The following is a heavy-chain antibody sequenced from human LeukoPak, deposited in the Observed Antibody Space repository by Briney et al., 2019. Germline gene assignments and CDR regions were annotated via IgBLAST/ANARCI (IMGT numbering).Heavy chain of an antibody. D-gene: IGHD3-22*01. CDR3: ARAPSEIGGYYPEYFRH. V-gene: IGHV3-74*01. CDR2: IKSDGST. Sequence: GGSLRLPCAASGFTFSSYWMHWVRQAPGKGLVWVSRIKSDGSTNYADSVKGRFAISRDNAKNTVSLQMNSLRAEDTGVYYCARAPSEIGGYYPEYFRHWGQGTLVTVSS. J-gene: IGHJ1*01. CDR1: GFTFSSYW.